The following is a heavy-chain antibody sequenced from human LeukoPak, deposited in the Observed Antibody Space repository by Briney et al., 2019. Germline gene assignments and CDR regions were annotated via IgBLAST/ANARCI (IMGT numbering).Heavy chain of an antibody. Sequence: GGSLRLSCAASGFSFNSYAMTWVRQAPGKGLEWVSTISASGGSTYSADSVKGRFTISRDTSKNTLYLQTNSLRTEDTAVYYCAKWGSAFCFFDYWGQGTQVTVSS. CDR1: GFSFNSYA. CDR2: ISASGGST. CDR3: AKWGSAFCFFDY. V-gene: IGHV3-23*01. D-gene: IGHD2-15*01. J-gene: IGHJ4*02.